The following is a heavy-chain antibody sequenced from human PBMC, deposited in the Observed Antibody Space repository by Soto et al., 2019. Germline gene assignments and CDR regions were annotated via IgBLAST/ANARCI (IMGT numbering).Heavy chain of an antibody. J-gene: IGHJ4*02. CDR3: AREGVKVGTSYLDN. CDR1: GFTFNRHA. CDR2: ISDRGDSR. D-gene: IGHD1-26*01. V-gene: IGHV3-23*01. Sequence: EVQLLESGGGLVQPGGSLRLSCVGSGFTFNRHAMNWVRQAPGKGLEWVSSISDRGDSRYYADSVKGRFTISRGNSKNTMYLQMYGLAAEDTAAYYCAREGVKVGTSYLDNWGQGTLVTVAS.